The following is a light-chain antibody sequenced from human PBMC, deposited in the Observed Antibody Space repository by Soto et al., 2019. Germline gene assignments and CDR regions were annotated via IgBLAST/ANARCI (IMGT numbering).Light chain of an antibody. V-gene: IGLV2-11*01. Sequence: SALTQARSVSGSPGQSVTISCTGTSSDVGGYNYVSWYQQHPGEAPKLMIYDVGKRPSGVPDRFSGTKSGNTASLTISGLQAEDEADYYCCSYAGSYSWVFGGGTKLTVL. CDR2: DVG. CDR1: SSDVGGYNY. CDR3: CSYAGSYSWV. J-gene: IGLJ3*02.